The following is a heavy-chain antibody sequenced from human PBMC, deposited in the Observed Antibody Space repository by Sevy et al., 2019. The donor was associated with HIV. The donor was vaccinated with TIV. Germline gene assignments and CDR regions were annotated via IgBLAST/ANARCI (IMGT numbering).Heavy chain of an antibody. CDR2: ISATGGST. Sequence: GGSLRLSCAASGFTLGSYTMNWVRQAPGEGLEWVASISATGGSTYYADTVKGRFPISRDVSKGLLYLQMNSLTAEDTAIFYCAKTLQKLPFHPHYFDYWGQGTLVTVSS. CDR3: AKTLQKLPFHPHYFDY. V-gene: IGHV3-23*01. D-gene: IGHD2-21*02. CDR1: GFTLGSYT. J-gene: IGHJ4*02.